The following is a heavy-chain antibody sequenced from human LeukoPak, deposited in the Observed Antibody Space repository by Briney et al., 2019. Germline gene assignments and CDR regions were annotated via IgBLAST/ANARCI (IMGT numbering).Heavy chain of an antibody. CDR1: GFTFSSYA. CDR3: AKTDYGDYVPVDP. CDR2: ISGSGGST. J-gene: IGHJ5*02. Sequence: GGSLRLSCAASGFTFSSYAMSWVRQAPARGLEWVSAISGSGGSTYYADSVKGRFIISRDNSKNTLYLKMNSLRAEDTAVYYCAKTDYGDYVPVDPSGQGALVTASS. V-gene: IGHV3-23*01. D-gene: IGHD4-17*01.